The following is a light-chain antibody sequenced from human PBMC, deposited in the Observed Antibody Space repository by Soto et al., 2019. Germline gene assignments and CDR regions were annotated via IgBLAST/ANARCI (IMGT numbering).Light chain of an antibody. V-gene: IGKV3-20*01. Sequence: EIVLTQSPGTLSLSPVERATLSCMASQTLSNSFIAWYQQKPGQAPRLLIYDTSSRATGVPDRYSASGSGTDFTLTISRLEPEDFAVYYCQQYSFLPRTFGQGTKVDIK. J-gene: IGKJ1*01. CDR1: QTLSNSF. CDR3: QQYSFLPRT. CDR2: DTS.